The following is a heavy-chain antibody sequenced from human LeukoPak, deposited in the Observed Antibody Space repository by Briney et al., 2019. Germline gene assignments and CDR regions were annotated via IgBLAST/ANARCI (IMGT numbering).Heavy chain of an antibody. J-gene: IGHJ4*02. CDR2: IDYRERT. CDR1: GGSITTSGHY. D-gene: IGHD3-16*01. CDR3: ANYVSGTMRDY. V-gene: IGHV4-39*01. Sequence: PSETLSLTCTVSGGSITTSGHYWGWIRQPPGKGLGWIGSIDYRERTTYNPSLKSRVTISADTSRNQFSLKLSSVTATDTAVHYCANYVSGTMRDYWGQGTLVTVSS.